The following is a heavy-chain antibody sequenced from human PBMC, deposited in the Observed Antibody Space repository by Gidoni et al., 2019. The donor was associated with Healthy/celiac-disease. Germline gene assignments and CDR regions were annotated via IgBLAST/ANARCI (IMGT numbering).Heavy chain of an antibody. V-gene: IGHV5-51*01. D-gene: IGHD4-17*01. CDR3: ARQTTVTTYWYFDL. J-gene: IGHJ2*01. Sequence: EVQLVQSGAEVHKPVESLKISWKGSGYSLTSYWIGWVRQMPGKGLEWMGIIYPGDSDTRYSPSFQGQVTISADKSISTAYLQWSSLKASDTAMYYCARQTTVTTYWYFDLWGRGTLVTVSS. CDR1: GYSLTSYW. CDR2: IYPGDSDT.